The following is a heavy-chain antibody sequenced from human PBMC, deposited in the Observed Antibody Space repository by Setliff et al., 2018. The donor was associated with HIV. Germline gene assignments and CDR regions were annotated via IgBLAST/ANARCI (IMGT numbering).Heavy chain of an antibody. CDR2: ISSSSRTI. Sequence: GESLKISCAASVFTFSIHNMNWVRQAPGKGLEWLSYISSSSRTIYYADSVKGRFTISRDNAKNSLYLQMNSLRAEDTAGYYCARDGGMGVYYMDVWGKGTTVTVSS. V-gene: IGHV3-48*01. CDR1: VFTFSIHN. J-gene: IGHJ6*03. D-gene: IGHD1-26*01. CDR3: ARDGGMGVYYMDV.